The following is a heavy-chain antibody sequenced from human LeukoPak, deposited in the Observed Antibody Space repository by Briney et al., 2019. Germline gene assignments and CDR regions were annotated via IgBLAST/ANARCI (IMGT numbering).Heavy chain of an antibody. CDR3: ARLGIDYDILTGYIPDAFDI. D-gene: IGHD3-9*01. CDR2: IYYSGST. CDR1: GGSISSVDYY. V-gene: IGHV4-30-4*01. Sequence: SETLSLTCTVSGGSISSVDYYWRWIRQPPGKGLEWIVYIYYSGSTYYDPSLKSRVMISVDASKNQFSLKLSSVTAADTAVYYCARLGIDYDILTGYIPDAFDIWGQGTMVTVSS. J-gene: IGHJ3*02.